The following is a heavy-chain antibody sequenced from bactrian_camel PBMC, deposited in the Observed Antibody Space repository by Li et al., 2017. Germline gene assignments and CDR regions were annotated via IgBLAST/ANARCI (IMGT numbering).Heavy chain of an antibody. CDR1: GYTVAGNC. CDR3: ASLDRNFHGSCLTWRAVGGLGLGS. CDR2: LYADST. J-gene: IGHJ6*01. D-gene: IGHD2*01. V-gene: IGHV3S40*01. Sequence: VQLVESGGGSVEAGGSLTLSCAASGYTVAGNCWAWVRQTPGKAREGVAYLYADSTYYDDSVSGRFTTYQDNAKNTVHLRMNSLKPDDTAIYYCASLDRNFHGSCLTWRAVGGLGLGSWGQGTQVTVS.